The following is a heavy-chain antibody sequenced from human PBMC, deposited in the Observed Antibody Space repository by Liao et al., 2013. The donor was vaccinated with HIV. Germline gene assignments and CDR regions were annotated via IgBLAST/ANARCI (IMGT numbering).Heavy chain of an antibody. CDR1: GGSISSSSYY. D-gene: IGHD5-12*01. J-gene: IGHJ4*02. Sequence: QVQLQESGPGLVKPSQTLSLTCTVSGGSISSSSYYWSWIRQPAGKGLEWIGRIYASGKTDYNPSLKSRLTMSVDTSNNQFSLRLTSVTAADTAVYYCARGGSGYALDFWGQGNLVTVSS. CDR3: ARGGSGYALDF. V-gene: IGHV4-61*02. CDR2: IYASGKT.